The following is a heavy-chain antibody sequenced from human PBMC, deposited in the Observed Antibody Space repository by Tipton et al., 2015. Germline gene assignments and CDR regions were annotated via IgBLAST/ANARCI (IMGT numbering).Heavy chain of an antibody. CDR1: GFPFSDYY. J-gene: IGHJ4*02. CDR3: ARARDFGL. V-gene: IGHV3-11*01. Sequence: SLRLSCAASGFPFSDYYMAWVRQAPGKGLEWVSYISSSGSNVYYADSMRGRFSISRDNSQNTLFLQMNSLRVGDTAVYYCARARDFGLWGQGTLVTVSS. CDR2: ISSSGSNV.